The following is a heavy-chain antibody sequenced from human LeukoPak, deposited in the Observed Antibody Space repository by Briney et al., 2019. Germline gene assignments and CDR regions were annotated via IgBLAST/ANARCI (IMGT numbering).Heavy chain of an antibody. CDR2: IKSKADGGAT. D-gene: IGHD3-9*01. CDR3: TTDRQDILTEPN. Sequence: GGSLRLSCEASGFTFSSAWMSWVRQAPGKGLEWVGRIKSKADGGATDSVAPVKGRFIISRDDSKNTLYLQMNSLKTEDTAVYYCTTDRQDILTEPNWGQGTLVTVSS. CDR1: GFTFSSAW. V-gene: IGHV3-15*01. J-gene: IGHJ1*01.